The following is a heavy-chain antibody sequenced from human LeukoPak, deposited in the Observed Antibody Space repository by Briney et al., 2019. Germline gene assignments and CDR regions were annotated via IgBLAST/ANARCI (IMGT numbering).Heavy chain of an antibody. CDR3: ERDYYDSSGYRGYFDY. CDR2: ISSSGSTV. Sequence: GGTLRLSCAASGFTFSSDEMNWVRQAPGKGLEWVSYISSSGSTVYYADSVKGRSTISRDNAKNSLYLQMNTLTAEDTAVYYCERDYYDSSGYRGYFDYWGQGTLVTVSS. J-gene: IGHJ4*02. CDR1: GFTFSSDE. D-gene: IGHD3-22*01. V-gene: IGHV3-48*03.